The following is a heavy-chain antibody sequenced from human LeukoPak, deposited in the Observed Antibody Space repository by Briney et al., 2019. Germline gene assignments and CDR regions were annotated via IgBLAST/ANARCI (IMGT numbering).Heavy chain of an antibody. D-gene: IGHD3-16*01. CDR2: INHSGST. J-gene: IGHJ3*02. CDR3: ARPRYDYIWGSYAVDI. Sequence: SETLSLTCAVYGGSFSGYYWSWIRQPPGKGLEWIGEINHSGSTNYNPSLKSRVTISVDTSKNQFSLKLSSVTAADTAVYYCARPRYDYIWGSYAVDIWGQGTMVSVSS. V-gene: IGHV4-34*01. CDR1: GGSFSGYY.